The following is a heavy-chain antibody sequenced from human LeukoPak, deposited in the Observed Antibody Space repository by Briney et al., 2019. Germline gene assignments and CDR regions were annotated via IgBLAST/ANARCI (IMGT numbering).Heavy chain of an antibody. D-gene: IGHD4-23*01. CDR2: IKQDGSEK. Sequence: GGSLRLSCSASGFTFSNYWMSWVRQAPGKGLEWVANIKQDGSEKYYVDSVKGRFTISRDNAKYSLYLQMNSLRAEDTAVYYCARAVHYGGNLYYYYYMDVWGKGTTVTVSS. CDR3: ARAVHYGGNLYYYYYMDV. J-gene: IGHJ6*03. CDR1: GFTFSNYW. V-gene: IGHV3-7*01.